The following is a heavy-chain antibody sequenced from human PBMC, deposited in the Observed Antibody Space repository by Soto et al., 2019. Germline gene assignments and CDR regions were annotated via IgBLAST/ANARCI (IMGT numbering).Heavy chain of an antibody. Sequence: QVQLVQSGAEVKKPGASLKVSCKASGYTFTSYGISWVRQAPGQGLEWMGWIIAYNGNTNYAQKLQGRVTMTTDTSTSTGYRELGSAGSDDTAVYYCARRGLLGWLSHHDYWGQGTLVTVSS. V-gene: IGHV1-18*01. CDR1: GYTFTSYG. J-gene: IGHJ4*02. D-gene: IGHD3-3*01. CDR3: ARRGLLGWLSHHDY. CDR2: IIAYNGNT.